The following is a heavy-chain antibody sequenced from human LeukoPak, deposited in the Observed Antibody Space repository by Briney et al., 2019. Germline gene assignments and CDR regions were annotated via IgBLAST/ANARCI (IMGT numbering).Heavy chain of an antibody. Sequence: ASETLSLTCTVSGGSISSYYWSWIRQPPGKGLEWIGYIYYSGTTNYNPSLRSRVTISVDTSKNQFSLKLSSVTPADTAVYYCARGGIQLWSNYGVDPWGQGTLVTVSS. D-gene: IGHD5-18*01. CDR3: ARGGIQLWSNYGVDP. CDR2: IYYSGTT. CDR1: GGSISSYY. J-gene: IGHJ5*02. V-gene: IGHV4-59*01.